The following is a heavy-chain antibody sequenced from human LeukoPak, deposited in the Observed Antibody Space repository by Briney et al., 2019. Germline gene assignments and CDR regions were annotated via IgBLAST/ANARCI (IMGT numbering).Heavy chain of an antibody. V-gene: IGHV3-48*03. CDR2: ISSSGNII. D-gene: IGHD6-19*01. CDR3: ARGGYSSGWFAY. Sequence: GGSLRLSCAASGSTFSTYEMNWVRQAPGKGLEWVSYISSSGNIIYYADSVKGRFTISRDSAKNSLYLQMNSLRAEDTAVYYCARGGYSSGWFAYWGQGTLVTVSS. CDR1: GSTFSTYE. J-gene: IGHJ5*01.